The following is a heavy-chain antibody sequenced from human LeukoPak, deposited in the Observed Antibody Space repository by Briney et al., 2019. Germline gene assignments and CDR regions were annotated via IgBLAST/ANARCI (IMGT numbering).Heavy chain of an antibody. CDR3: ARVEDYYDRTGYLD. Sequence: GASVKVSCKASGYTFTSYGISWVRQAPGQGLEWMGRINPNSGDINYAQKFQGRVTMTRDTSISTAYMELSRLRSDDTAVYYCARVEDYYDRTGYLDWGQGTLVTVSS. J-gene: IGHJ1*01. D-gene: IGHD3-22*01. CDR2: INPNSGDI. CDR1: GYTFTSYG. V-gene: IGHV1-2*06.